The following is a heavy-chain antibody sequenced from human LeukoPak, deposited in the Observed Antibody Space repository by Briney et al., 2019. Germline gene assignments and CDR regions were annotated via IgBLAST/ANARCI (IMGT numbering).Heavy chain of an antibody. Sequence: SETLSLTCAVYGGSFSGYYWSRIRQPPGKGLEWIGEINHSGSTNYNPSLKSRVTISVGTSKNQFSLKLSSVTAADTAVYYCARESGSSSGGAKFDYWGQGTLVTVSS. CDR2: INHSGST. J-gene: IGHJ4*02. D-gene: IGHD6-6*01. CDR3: ARESGSSSGGAKFDY. V-gene: IGHV4-34*01. CDR1: GGSFSGYY.